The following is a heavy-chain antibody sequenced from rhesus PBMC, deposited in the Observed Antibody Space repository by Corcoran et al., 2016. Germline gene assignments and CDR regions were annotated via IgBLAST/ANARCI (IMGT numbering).Heavy chain of an antibody. D-gene: IGHD2-39*01. Sequence: QVQLVQSGAEVKKPGSSVKVSGKASGYTFTDYYIHWVRQSPRQGLEWMGWINPYNGNPRYAQKFQGRVTMTRDTSTTTVYMELSSLRSEDTAVYYCARVDPSAYVYFDFWGQGVLVTVSS. J-gene: IGHJ4*01. CDR2: INPYNGNP. CDR3: ARVDPSAYVYFDF. V-gene: IGHV1S2*01. CDR1: GYTFTDYY.